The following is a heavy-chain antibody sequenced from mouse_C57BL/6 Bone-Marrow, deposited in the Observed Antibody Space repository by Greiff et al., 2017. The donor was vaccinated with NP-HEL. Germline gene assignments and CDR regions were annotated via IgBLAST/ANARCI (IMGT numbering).Heavy chain of an antibody. CDR2: IRSKSNNYAT. Sequence: GGGLVQPKGSLTLSCAASGFSFNTYAMNWVRQAPGKGLEWVARIRSKSNNYATYYADSVKDRFTISRDDSESMLYLQMNNLKTEDTAMYYCVRYSNYYYAMDYWGQGTSVTVSS. CDR1: GFSFNTYA. V-gene: IGHV10-1*01. J-gene: IGHJ4*01. D-gene: IGHD2-5*01. CDR3: VRYSNYYYAMDY.